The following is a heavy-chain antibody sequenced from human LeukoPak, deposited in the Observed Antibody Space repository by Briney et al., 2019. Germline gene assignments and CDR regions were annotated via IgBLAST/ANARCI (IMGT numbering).Heavy chain of an antibody. CDR2: IYYNGDT. CDR3: ARDLVTVTKGFDI. J-gene: IGHJ3*02. D-gene: IGHD4-17*01. Sequence: SETLSLTCIVSGGSISGYHWGWVRQPPGKGLEYISFIYYNGDTNYNPSLKSRVTMSVATSKTQFSLKLRSVTAADTAVYYCARDLVTVTKGFDIWGEGTMVSASS. V-gene: IGHV4-59*01. CDR1: GGSISGYH.